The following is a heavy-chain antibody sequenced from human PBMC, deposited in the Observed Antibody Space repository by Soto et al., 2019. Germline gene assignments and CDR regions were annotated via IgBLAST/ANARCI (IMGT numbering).Heavy chain of an antibody. CDR2: IYWDDDK. Sequence: SGPTLLYPTQPLTLTCSFPGFSHPTSGMGVGWIRQPPGKALEWLALIYWDDDKRYSPSLKNRLTITKNTSKHQVVLTLTNMDPVDTATYYCAHNTLTAQSDYWGRGTLVTVPS. CDR1: GFSHPTSGMG. CDR3: AHNTLTAQSDY. V-gene: IGHV2-5*02. J-gene: IGHJ4*01. D-gene: IGHD3-16*01.